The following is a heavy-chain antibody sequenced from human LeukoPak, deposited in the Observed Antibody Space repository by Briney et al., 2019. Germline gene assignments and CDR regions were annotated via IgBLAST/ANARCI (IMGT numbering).Heavy chain of an antibody. CDR1: GFDLSKNW. V-gene: IGHV3-7*01. CDR2: IKPDGSET. D-gene: IGHD3-22*01. Sequence: GGSLRLSFAASGFDLSKNWMGWVRQAPGKGLEWVAKIKPDGSETSYVDSVEGRFIISRYNAKNSLFLQMNSLSAEDTALYYCATFSSGFYAKDPFDIWGRGTMVSVSS. CDR3: ATFSSGFYAKDPFDI. J-gene: IGHJ3*02.